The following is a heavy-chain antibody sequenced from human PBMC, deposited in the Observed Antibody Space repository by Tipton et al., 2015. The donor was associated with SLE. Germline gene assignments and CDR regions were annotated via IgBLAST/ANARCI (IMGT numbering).Heavy chain of an antibody. CDR1: GGSISSHY. D-gene: IGHD3-22*01. Sequence: TLSLTCTVSGGSISSHYWSWIRQPPGKGLEWIGYIYNSGSGNYNPSLKSRVTISVDTSKSQFSLKLSSVSAADTAVCYCARSDYYDSSGYFSFAFNSWGQGTIGTGSS. CDR2: IYNSGSG. V-gene: IGHV4-59*11. J-gene: IGHJ3*02. CDR3: ARSDYYDSSGYFSFAFNS.